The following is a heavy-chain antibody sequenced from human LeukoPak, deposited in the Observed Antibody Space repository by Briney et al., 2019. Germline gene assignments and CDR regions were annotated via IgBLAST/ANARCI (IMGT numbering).Heavy chain of an antibody. CDR2: ISSSSSPI. J-gene: IGHJ4*02. Sequence: GGSLRLSCAASGFTFGDYYMSWIRQAPGKGLEWVSYISSSSSPIYYADSVKGRFTISRDNSKNTLYLQMNSLRAEDTAVYYCAKFYDSSGYYYEVYWGQGTLVTVSS. D-gene: IGHD3-22*01. CDR1: GFTFGDYY. CDR3: AKFYDSSGYYYEVY. V-gene: IGHV3-11*01.